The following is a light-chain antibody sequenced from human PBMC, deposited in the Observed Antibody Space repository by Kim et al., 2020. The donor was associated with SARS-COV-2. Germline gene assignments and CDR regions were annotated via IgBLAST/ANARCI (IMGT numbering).Light chain of an antibody. Sequence: DIQMTQSPSSLSASVGDRVTITCRASQGISTSLAWYQQKPGKVPKVLIYSASALQSGVPSRFSGSGSGTDFTLTISSLQPEDVATYYCQKYDAAPWTFGHRTKVDIK. J-gene: IGKJ1*01. CDR3: QKYDAAPWT. V-gene: IGKV1-27*01. CDR1: QGISTS. CDR2: SAS.